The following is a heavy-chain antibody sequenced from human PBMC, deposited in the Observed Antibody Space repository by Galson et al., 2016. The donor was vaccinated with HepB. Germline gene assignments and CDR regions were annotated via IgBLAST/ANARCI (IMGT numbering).Heavy chain of an antibody. CDR2: VYWDDDK. CDR1: GFSLSTSGVG. J-gene: IGHJ4*02. Sequence: PALVKPTQTLTLTCTFSGFSLSTSGVGVTWIRQPPGKALEWLALVYWDDDKRYSPSVKSRLTITKDTSRNQVVLTMTNMDPVDTATYYCVHERYCDGGSCPLDYWGQGTLVTVSS. V-gene: IGHV2-5*02. D-gene: IGHD2-15*01. CDR3: VHERYCDGGSCPLDY.